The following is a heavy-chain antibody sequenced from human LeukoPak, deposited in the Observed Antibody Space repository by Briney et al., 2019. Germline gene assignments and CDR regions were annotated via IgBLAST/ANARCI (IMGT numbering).Heavy chain of an antibody. CDR1: GFTFSNYA. D-gene: IGHD6-19*01. V-gene: IGHV3-23*01. Sequence: GGSLRLSCAASGFTFSNYAMSWVRQAPGKGLEWVSTISGSGGSTYYADSVKGRFTISRDNSKNTRYLQMNSLRAADTAVYYCAKDRPSQWYGMASGWPYWGQGTLVTVSS. J-gene: IGHJ4*02. CDR2: ISGSGGST. CDR3: AKDRPSQWYGMASGWPY.